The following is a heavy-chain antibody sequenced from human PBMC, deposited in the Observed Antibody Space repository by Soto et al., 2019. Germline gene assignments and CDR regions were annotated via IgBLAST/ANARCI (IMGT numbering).Heavy chain of an antibody. J-gene: IGHJ5*02. Sequence: SETLSLACTVSGASITTYYWSWIRQPPGKGLEWIGYISYSGSTDYNPSLKSRVTISFDASKNQISLQVRSATAADAAVYYCARDLKEYCSDGKCNWFDPWGQGTLVTVSS. CDR3: ARDLKEYCSDGKCNWFDP. CDR1: GASITTYY. V-gene: IGHV4-59*01. CDR2: ISYSGST. D-gene: IGHD2-15*01.